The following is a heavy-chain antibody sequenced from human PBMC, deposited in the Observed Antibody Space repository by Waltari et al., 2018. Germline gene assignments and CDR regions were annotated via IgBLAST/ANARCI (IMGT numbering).Heavy chain of an antibody. CDR1: GFTFSSYW. J-gene: IGHJ4*02. D-gene: IGHD6-6*01. V-gene: IGHV3-7*03. CDR2: IKQDGSEK. CDR3: AKAPEGSSSKYYFDY. Sequence: EVQLVESGGGLVQPGGSLRLSCAASGFTFSSYWMSWVRQAPGKGLEWVANIKQDGSEKYYVDSVKGRFTISRDNAKNSLYLQMNSLRAEDTALYYCAKAPEGSSSKYYFDYWGQGTLVTVSS.